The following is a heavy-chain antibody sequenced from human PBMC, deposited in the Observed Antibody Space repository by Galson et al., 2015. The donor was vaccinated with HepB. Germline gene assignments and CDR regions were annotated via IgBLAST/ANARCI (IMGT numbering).Heavy chain of an antibody. Sequence: SVKVSCKASGGTFSSYAISWVRQAPGQGLEWLGWISPNSGGTNYAQKYQGRVTMTRDTSISTAYMELSRLRSDDTAVYYCARRRGYSGGWYYFDYWGQGTLVTVSS. CDR3: ARRRGYSGGWYYFDY. J-gene: IGHJ4*01. CDR1: GGTFSSYA. CDR2: ISPNSGGT. V-gene: IGHV1-2*02. D-gene: IGHD6-19*01.